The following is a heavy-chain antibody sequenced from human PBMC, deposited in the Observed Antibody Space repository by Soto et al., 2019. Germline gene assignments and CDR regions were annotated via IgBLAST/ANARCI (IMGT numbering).Heavy chain of an antibody. J-gene: IGHJ4*02. CDR2: IDPSDSYT. V-gene: IGHV5-10-1*01. CDR1: GYSFTSYG. Sequence: GESQKVSCKGSGYSFTSYGSSWVRQQPGKGLEWMGRIDPSDSYTNYSPSFQGHVTISADKSISTAYLQWSSLKASGTAMYYCARLQAAAGDNDLTFDYWGQGTLVTVSS. CDR3: ARLQAAAGDNDLTFDY. D-gene: IGHD6-13*01.